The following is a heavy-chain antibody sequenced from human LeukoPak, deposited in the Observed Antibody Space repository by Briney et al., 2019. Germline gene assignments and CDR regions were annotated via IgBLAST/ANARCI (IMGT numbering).Heavy chain of an antibody. D-gene: IGHD2-2*01. CDR3: ANYPNQVVFFS. V-gene: IGHV3-23*01. CDR2: ISGNGAET. Sequence: GGSLRLSCAPSGFTFSRYGMSWVRQAPGKGVEWVSAISGNGAETDYADAVKGRFTISRDNLENIVYLQINSLRAEYTAIYCCANYPNQVVFFSWGQGTLVTVSS. CDR1: GFTFSRYG. J-gene: IGHJ5*02.